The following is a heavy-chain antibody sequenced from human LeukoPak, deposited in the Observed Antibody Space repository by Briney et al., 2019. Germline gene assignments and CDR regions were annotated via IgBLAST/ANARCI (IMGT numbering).Heavy chain of an antibody. D-gene: IGHD6-19*01. CDR1: GGTFSSYA. CDR3: ARERGFIAVAGAFDY. J-gene: IGHJ4*02. CDR2: IIPIFGTA. Sequence: SVKVSCKAPGGTFSSYAISWVRQAPGQGLEWMGRIIPIFGTANYAQKVQGRVTITTDESTSTAYMELSSLRSEDTAVYYCARERGFIAVAGAFDYWGQGTLVTVSS. V-gene: IGHV1-69*05.